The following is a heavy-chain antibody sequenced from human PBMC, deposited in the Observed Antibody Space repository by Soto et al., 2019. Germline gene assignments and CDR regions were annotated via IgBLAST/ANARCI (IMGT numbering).Heavy chain of an antibody. V-gene: IGHV3-23*01. Sequence: GGSLRLSCTASGFRFSDYAMTWVRQAPGKGLEWVSTVSGSAGSTHYADSVKGRFTVSRDNLKNTLYLHMNSLRAGDTAVYFCARATQYLSFFFNYWGRGTLVTVSS. CDR2: VSGSAGST. J-gene: IGHJ4*02. D-gene: IGHD2-2*02. CDR3: ARATQYLSFFFNY. CDR1: GFRFSDYA.